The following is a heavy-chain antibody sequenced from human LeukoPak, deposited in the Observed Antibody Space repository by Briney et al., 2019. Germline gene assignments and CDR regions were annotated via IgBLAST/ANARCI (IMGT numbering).Heavy chain of an antibody. CDR2: INHSGST. V-gene: IGHV4-34*01. J-gene: IGHJ6*02. CDR1: GGSFSGYY. D-gene: IGHD6-13*01. Sequence: KPSETLSLTCAVYGGSFSGYYWSWIRQPPGKGLEWIGEINHSGSTNYNPSLKSRVTISVDTSKNQFSLKLSSVTAADTAVYYCARLREDSSSYIGYYYYYGMDVWGQGTTVTVSS. CDR3: ARLREDSSSYIGYYYYYGMDV.